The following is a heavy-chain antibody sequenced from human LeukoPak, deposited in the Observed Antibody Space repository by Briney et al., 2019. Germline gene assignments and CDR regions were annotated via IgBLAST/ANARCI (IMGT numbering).Heavy chain of an antibody. Sequence: RPGGSLSLSCTGSGYIFDDYGWRWVRQPPGKGLEWVAGINRNGGSTGYAASVKGRCTISRDNAKAALYLEMNSLRVEDTAFYHCVRLGRDGYTYGAAYGGQGALVSVSS. CDR3: VRLGRDGYTYGAAY. CDR1: GYIFDDYG. CDR2: INRNGGST. D-gene: IGHD5-24*01. J-gene: IGHJ1*01. V-gene: IGHV3-20*01.